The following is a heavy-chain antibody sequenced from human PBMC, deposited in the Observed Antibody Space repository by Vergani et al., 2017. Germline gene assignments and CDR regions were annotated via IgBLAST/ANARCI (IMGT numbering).Heavy chain of an antibody. CDR3: AGDAHIGVVTATYWYFDL. CDR2: IIPILGIA. Sequence: QVQLVQSGAEVKKPGSSVKVSCKASGGTFSSYAISWVRQAPGQGLGWMGRIIPILGIANYAQKFQGRVKINADKSTSTAYMELSSLRSEDTAVYYCAGDAHIGVVTATYWYFDLWGRGTLVTVSS. J-gene: IGHJ2*01. V-gene: IGHV1-69*04. D-gene: IGHD2-21*02. CDR1: GGTFSSYA.